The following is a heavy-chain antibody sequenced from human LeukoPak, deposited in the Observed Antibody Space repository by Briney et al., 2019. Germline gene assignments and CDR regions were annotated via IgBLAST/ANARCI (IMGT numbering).Heavy chain of an antibody. Sequence: PGRSLRLSCAASGFIFDDYAMHWVRQVPGKGLEWVSGISWNSGGRDFAASVKGRFTISRDNAKNSLYLQMNSLKPEDTALYYCAKALFGAYCGGDCSDAFDIWGQGTMVTVSS. V-gene: IGHV3-9*01. J-gene: IGHJ3*02. CDR1: GFIFDDYA. CDR3: AKALFGAYCGGDCSDAFDI. D-gene: IGHD2-21*01. CDR2: ISWNSGGR.